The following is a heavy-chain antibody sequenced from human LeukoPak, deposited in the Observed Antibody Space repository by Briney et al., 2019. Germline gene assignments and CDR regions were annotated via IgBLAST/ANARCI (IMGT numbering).Heavy chain of an antibody. CDR2: IYPSGST. Sequence: PSETLSLTCTVSGGSLSSYYWSWIPQPAGKGLEGIGRIYPSGSTNYNPSLKSRVTMSVDTSKNQFSLKLSSGPGGVLPVYRRTRGRYSSSSVGFRFDQWAQGPLVTVSS. D-gene: IGHD6-6*01. J-gene: IGHJ4*02. CDR1: GGSLSSYY. V-gene: IGHV4-4*07. CDR3: TRGRYSSSSVGFRFDQ.